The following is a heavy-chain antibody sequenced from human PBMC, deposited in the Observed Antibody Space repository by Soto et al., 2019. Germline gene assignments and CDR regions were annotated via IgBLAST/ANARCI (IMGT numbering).Heavy chain of an antibody. CDR1: GGSIRSYY. CDR2: IYDSGST. J-gene: IGHJ4*02. V-gene: IGHV4-59*08. CDR3: ARHGGGYSSSWTDY. Sequence: PSETLSLTCSVSGGSIRSYYWSWIRQPPGKGLEWIGYIYDSGSTSYNPSLKSRATISVDTSKNQISLKLTSVAAADTAVYYCARHGGGYSSSWTDYWGQGTAVTVSS. D-gene: IGHD6-13*01.